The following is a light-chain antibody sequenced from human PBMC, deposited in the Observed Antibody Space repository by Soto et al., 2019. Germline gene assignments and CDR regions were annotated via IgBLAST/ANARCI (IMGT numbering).Light chain of an antibody. Sequence: VLTQPASVSGSPGQSITISCTGTSSDIGGYYYVSWYQHHPGKAPRLLIYQVTNRPSRVSSRFSGSKSGNTASLTISGLQAGDEADYYCTSYSSSDIFYVFGTGTKVTVL. CDR2: QVT. J-gene: IGLJ1*01. V-gene: IGLV2-14*01. CDR3: TSYSSSDIFYV. CDR1: SSDIGGYYY.